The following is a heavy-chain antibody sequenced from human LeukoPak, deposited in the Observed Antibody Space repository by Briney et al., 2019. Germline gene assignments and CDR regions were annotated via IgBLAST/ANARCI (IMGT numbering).Heavy chain of an antibody. J-gene: IGHJ5*02. CDR3: ARGDFWSGYYPPSWFDP. D-gene: IGHD3-3*01. CDR1: GYSISSGYY. CDR2: IYHSGST. V-gene: IGHV4-38-2*01. Sequence: SETPSLTCAVSGYSISSGYYWGWIRQPPGKGLEWIGSIYHSGSTYYNPSLKSRVTISVDTSKNQFSLKLSSVTAADTAVYYCARGDFWSGYYPPSWFDPWGQGTLVTVSS.